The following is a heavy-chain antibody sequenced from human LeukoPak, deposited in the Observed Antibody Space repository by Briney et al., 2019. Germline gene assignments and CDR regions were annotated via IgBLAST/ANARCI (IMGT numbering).Heavy chain of an antibody. CDR2: INPSGGST. CDR1: GYTFTSYY. V-gene: IGHV1-46*01. Sequence: ASVTVSCKASGYTFTSYYMHWVRQAPGQGLEWMGIINPSGGSTSYAQKFQGRVTMTRDMSMSTVYMELSSLRSEDTALYYCARRSIFGVLNPFDIWGQGTMVTVSS. D-gene: IGHD3-3*01. J-gene: IGHJ3*02. CDR3: ARRSIFGVLNPFDI.